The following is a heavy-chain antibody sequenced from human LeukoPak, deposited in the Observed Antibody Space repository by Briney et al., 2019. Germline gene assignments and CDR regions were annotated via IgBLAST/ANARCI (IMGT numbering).Heavy chain of an antibody. J-gene: IGHJ4*02. CDR1: GGSISSYY. CDR2: IYYSGST. D-gene: IGHD3-3*01. V-gene: IGHV4-59*01. CDR3: ARVNTIFGVVIIPHYFDY. Sequence: SETLSLTCTVSGGSISSYYWSWIRQPPGKGLEWIGYIYYSGSTNYNPSLKSRVTISVDTSKNQFSLKLSSVTAADTAVYYCARVNTIFGVVIIPHYFDYWGQGTLVTVSS.